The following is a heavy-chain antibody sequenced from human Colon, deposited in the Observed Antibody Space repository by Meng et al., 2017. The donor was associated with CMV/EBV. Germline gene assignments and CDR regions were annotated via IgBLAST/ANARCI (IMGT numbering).Heavy chain of an antibody. V-gene: IGHV4-38-2*02. J-gene: IGHJ4*02. CDR3: ARALDFWSIPDY. D-gene: IGHD3-3*01. CDR1: GDSINAGDY. Sequence: SETLSLTCTVSGDSINAGDYWGWIRQPPGKGREWIGSLDHSGGRYYNPALRSRVTLSVDTSKNQFSLHLASVSAADTAVYFCARALDFWSIPDYWGQGMLVTVSS. CDR2: LDHSGGR.